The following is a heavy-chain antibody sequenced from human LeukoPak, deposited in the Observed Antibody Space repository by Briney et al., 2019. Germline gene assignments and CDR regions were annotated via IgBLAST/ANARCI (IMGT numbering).Heavy chain of an antibody. CDR1: GGTFSSYT. V-gene: IGHV1-69*02. D-gene: IGHD1-26*01. Sequence: ASVKVSCKASGGTFSSYTISWVRQAPGQGLEWMGRIIPILGIANYAQKFQGRGTITADKSTSTAYMELSSLRSEDAAVYYCARAVGATNFDYWGQGTLVTVSS. CDR2: IIPILGIA. J-gene: IGHJ4*02. CDR3: ARAVGATNFDY.